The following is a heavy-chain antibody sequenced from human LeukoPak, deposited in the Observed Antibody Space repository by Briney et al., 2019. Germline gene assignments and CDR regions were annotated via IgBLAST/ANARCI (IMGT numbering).Heavy chain of an antibody. CDR1: GGTFSSYA. Sequence: ASVKVSCKASGGTFSSYAISWVRQAPGQGLEWMGGIIPIFGTANYAQKFQGRVTITADESTSTAYMELSRLRSDDTAVYYCARSRYCSGGSCPSAVGWFDPWGQGTLVTVSS. V-gene: IGHV1-69*01. CDR2: IIPIFGTA. CDR3: ARSRYCSGGSCPSAVGWFDP. D-gene: IGHD2-15*01. J-gene: IGHJ5*02.